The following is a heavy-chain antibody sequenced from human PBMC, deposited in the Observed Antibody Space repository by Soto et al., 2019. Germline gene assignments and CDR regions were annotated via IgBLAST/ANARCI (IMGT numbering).Heavy chain of an antibody. CDR3: ARGGEPLGYYGLDV. J-gene: IGHJ6*02. CDR2: MYYTGVT. Sequence: SETLSLTCTVSGGSVSSGSYYWSWIRQPPGRGLEWLGYMYYTGVTNYNPSLKSRVSMSVDTSKDQFSLNLTSLTAADTAVYYCARGGEPLGYYGLDVWGQGTTVTVSS. V-gene: IGHV4-61*01. CDR1: GGSVSSGSYY.